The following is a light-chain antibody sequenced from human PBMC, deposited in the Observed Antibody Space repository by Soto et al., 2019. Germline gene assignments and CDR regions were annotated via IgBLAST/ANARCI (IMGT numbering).Light chain of an antibody. CDR1: QSITNY. CDR3: QQSYRAPWT. Sequence: DIQMTQSPSSLSAPIGDRVTITCRAGQSITNYLNWDQQKPGKVPNLLIHATTRMQSGVPSRFSGSGSGTDSTLTISSLQPEDSATSYCQQSYRAPWTFGQGTKLEIK. V-gene: IGKV1-39*01. CDR2: ATT. J-gene: IGKJ2*02.